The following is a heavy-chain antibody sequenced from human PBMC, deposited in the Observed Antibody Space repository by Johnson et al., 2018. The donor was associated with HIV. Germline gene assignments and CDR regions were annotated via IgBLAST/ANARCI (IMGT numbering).Heavy chain of an antibody. V-gene: IGHV3-13*01. Sequence: EVQLVESGGGLVQTGGSLGVSCVASGFTFSSYGMHWVGQATGKGLEWVSTIGPGGDTYYPGSVKGRFTISREHAKNSLYLQMNSLSAEDTAVYYCARMYRSGWYDLRVVYAFEIGGQGTMVTVSS. J-gene: IGHJ3*02. CDR2: IGPGGDT. D-gene: IGHD6-19*01. CDR3: ARMYRSGWYDLRVVYAFEI. CDR1: GFTFSSYG.